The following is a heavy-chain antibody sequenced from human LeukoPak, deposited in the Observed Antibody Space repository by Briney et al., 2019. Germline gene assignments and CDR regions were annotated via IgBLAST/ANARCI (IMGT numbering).Heavy chain of an antibody. D-gene: IGHD6-19*01. V-gene: IGHV4-39*01. CDR1: VASLTTSTYY. J-gene: IGHJ5*02. CDR3: ARTQDSSGWYWCDP. Sequence: SETLSLTCTLPVASLTTSTYYSGWIRQPPGKGLEWIGSIHYSGSAYYNPSLKSRVTISADTSKNQFSLRLSSVTAADTSMYYCARTQDSSGWYWCDPRGQGTLVTVSS. CDR2: IHYSGSA.